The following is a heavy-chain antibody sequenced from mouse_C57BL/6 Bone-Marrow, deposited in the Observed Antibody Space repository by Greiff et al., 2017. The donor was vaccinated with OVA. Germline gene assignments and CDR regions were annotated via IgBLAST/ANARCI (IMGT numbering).Heavy chain of an antibody. V-gene: IGHV1-59*01. CDR3: ARIWYFDV. CDR2: IDPSDSYT. J-gene: IGHJ1*03. CDR1: GYTLTSYW. Sequence: QVQLQQPGAELVRPGTSVKLSCKASGYTLTSYWMHWVKQRPGQGLEWIGVIDPSDSYTNYNQKFKGKATLTVDTSSSTAYMQLSSLTSEDSAVYYCARIWYFDVWGTGTTVTVSS.